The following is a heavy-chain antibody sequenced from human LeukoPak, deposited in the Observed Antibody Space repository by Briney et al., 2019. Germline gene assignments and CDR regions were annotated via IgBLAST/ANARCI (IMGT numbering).Heavy chain of an antibody. CDR3: ARGGSYPGPYYYGMDV. J-gene: IGHJ6*02. CDR1: GFTVSSNY. D-gene: IGHD1-26*01. CDR2: ISGSGGSR. Sequence: GGSLRLSCAASGFTVSSNYMSWVRQAPGKGLEWVSAISGSGGSRYYADSVKGRFTISRDNSKNTLYLQMNSLRAEDTAVYYCARGGSYPGPYYYGMDVWGQGTTVTVSS. V-gene: IGHV3-23*01.